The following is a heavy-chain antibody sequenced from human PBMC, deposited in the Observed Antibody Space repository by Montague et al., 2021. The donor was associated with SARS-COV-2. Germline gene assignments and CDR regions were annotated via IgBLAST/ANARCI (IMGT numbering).Heavy chain of an antibody. CDR3: ARDLGRTGYYYGLDV. Sequence: TLSLTCTVSGGSLSSGGYYWSWIRQLPGKGLEWLGYFYYSGSTYYNPSLKSRVFISADMSKNQFFLNLTSVTAADAAVYYCARDLGRTGYYYGLDVWDQGTTVTVSS. D-gene: IGHD3/OR15-3a*01. V-gene: IGHV4-31*03. J-gene: IGHJ6*02. CDR1: GGSLSSGGYY. CDR2: FYYSGST.